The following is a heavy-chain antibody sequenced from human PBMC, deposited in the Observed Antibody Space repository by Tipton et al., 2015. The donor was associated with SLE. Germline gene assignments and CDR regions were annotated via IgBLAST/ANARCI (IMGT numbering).Heavy chain of an antibody. J-gene: IGHJ4*02. Sequence: QLVQSGAEVRKPGASVRVSCKASGYTIINYGISWVRQAPGQGLEWMGWISTENGDTKYAQRFQGRVTMTTDTSTSTTYLALRSPRADDTAAYYCARECSGTGCLDYWGQGTLVTVSS. CDR3: ARECSGTGCLDY. CDR1: GYTIINYG. D-gene: IGHD3-10*02. CDR2: ISTENGDT. V-gene: IGHV1-18*01.